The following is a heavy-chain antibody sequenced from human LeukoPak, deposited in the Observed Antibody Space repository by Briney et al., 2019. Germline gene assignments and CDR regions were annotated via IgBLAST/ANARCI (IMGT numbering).Heavy chain of an antibody. CDR3: ARVETFYGGNSEWFDP. CDR1: GGSISSANYY. Sequence: SETLSLTCAVSGGSISSANYYWGWIRQPPGKGLEWIGSIYYSGSTYYNPSLKSRVTISVDTSKNQFSLKLSSVTAADTAVYYCARVETFYGGNSEWFDPWGQGTLVTVSS. CDR2: IYYSGST. V-gene: IGHV4-39*01. D-gene: IGHD4-23*01. J-gene: IGHJ5*02.